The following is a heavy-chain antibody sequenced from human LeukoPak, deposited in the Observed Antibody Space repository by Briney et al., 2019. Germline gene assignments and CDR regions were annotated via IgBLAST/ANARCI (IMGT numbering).Heavy chain of an antibody. Sequence: SVNVSCKASGGTFSSYAISWVRQAPGQGLEWMGGIIPIFGAANYAQKFQGRVTMTRDTSTSTVYMELSSLRSEDTAVYYCAREEVMVRGVSKSPVDYWGQGTLVTVSS. D-gene: IGHD3-10*01. CDR3: AREEVMVRGVSKSPVDY. CDR2: IIPIFGAA. V-gene: IGHV1-69*05. J-gene: IGHJ4*02. CDR1: GGTFSSYA.